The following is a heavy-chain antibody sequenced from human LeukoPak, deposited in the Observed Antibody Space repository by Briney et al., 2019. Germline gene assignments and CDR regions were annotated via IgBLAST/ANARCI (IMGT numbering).Heavy chain of an antibody. J-gene: IGHJ4*02. D-gene: IGHD2-15*01. CDR2: ISSSGSTI. V-gene: IGHV3-48*03. CDR1: GFTFSSYE. CDR3: AKSSLVVPATADY. Sequence: QTGGSLRLSCAASGFTFSSYEMNWVRQAPGKGLEWVSYISSSGSTIYYADSVKGRFTISRDNAKNSLYLQMNSLRAEDTAVYYCAKSSLVVPATADYWGQGTLVTVSS.